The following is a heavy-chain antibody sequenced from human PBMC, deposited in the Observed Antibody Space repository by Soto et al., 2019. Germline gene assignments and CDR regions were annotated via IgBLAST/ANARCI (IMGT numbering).Heavy chain of an antibody. CDR1: GFTVSSNY. Sequence: GGSLRLSCATSGFTVSSNYMSWVRQAPGKGLEWVSVIYSGGSTYYADSVKGRFTISRDNSKNTLYLQMNSLRAEDTAVYYCARSIVGATMLTGYYCDYWGQGTLVTVSS. CDR2: IYSGGST. CDR3: ARSIVGATMLTGYYCDY. J-gene: IGHJ4*02. V-gene: IGHV3-66*01. D-gene: IGHD1-26*01.